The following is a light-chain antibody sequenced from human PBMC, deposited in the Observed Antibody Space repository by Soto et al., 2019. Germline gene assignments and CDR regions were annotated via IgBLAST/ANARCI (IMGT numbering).Light chain of an antibody. CDR3: QQRSNWPSLT. CDR1: QTVNSR. CDR2: DAS. V-gene: IGKV3-11*01. Sequence: EIVFTQSPATLSSSPGERATLSCRASQTVNSRLAWYQHKPGQAPRLLISDASNRANGIPARFSGSGSETDFTLTLCSLEPEDSAVYYCQQRSNWPSLTFGGGTKVDIK. J-gene: IGKJ4*01.